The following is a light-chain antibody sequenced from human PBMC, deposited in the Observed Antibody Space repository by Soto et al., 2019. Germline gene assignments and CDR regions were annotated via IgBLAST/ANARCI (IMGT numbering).Light chain of an antibody. V-gene: IGKV3D-15*01. J-gene: IGKJ4*01. CDR1: QSVSRN. CDR2: DAS. CDR3: RHYNNRPPGEVT. Sequence: DIVMTQSPATLSVSPGERVTLSCRASQSVSRNLGWYKQGLGQAPRVLIYDASTRATGSPARFSGSGSGTEFTLTISSLQSEDFAVYYCRHYNNRPPGEVTFGGGTKVEF.